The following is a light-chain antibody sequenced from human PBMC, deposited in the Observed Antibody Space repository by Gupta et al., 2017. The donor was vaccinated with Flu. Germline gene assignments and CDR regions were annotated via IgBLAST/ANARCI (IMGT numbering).Light chain of an antibody. Sequence: QSVLTQPPSVSAAPGQKVTISCPGSSSNIGNNYVSWYQQLPGGAPRLLVYDNYQRSSGTPDRFSGSKSGTSATLAITGLQTGDEGDYSCATWDDSLNAGVFGGGTKLTVL. V-gene: IGLV1-51*01. CDR1: SSNIGNNY. CDR3: ATWDDSLNAGV. CDR2: DNY. J-gene: IGLJ2*01.